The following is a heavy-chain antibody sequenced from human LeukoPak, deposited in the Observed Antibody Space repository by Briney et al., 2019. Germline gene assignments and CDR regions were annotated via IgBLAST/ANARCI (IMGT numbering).Heavy chain of an antibody. V-gene: IGHV3-66*02. CDR2: IYSGGST. D-gene: IGHD1-26*01. Sequence: PGGSLRPSCAASGFTVSSNYMNWVRQAPGKGLEWVSVIYSGGSTYYADSVKGRFTISRDNSKNTLYLQMNSLRAEDTAMYYCARDGIVGADRSFDIWGQGTMVTVSS. CDR1: GFTVSSNY. J-gene: IGHJ3*02. CDR3: ARDGIVGADRSFDI.